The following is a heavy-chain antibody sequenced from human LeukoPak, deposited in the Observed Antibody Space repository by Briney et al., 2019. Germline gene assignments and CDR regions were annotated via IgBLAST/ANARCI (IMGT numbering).Heavy chain of an antibody. V-gene: IGHV1-2*02. Sequence: GASVKVSCKASGYTFTGYYMHWVRQAPGQGLEWMGWINPNSGGTNYAQKFQGRVTMTRDTSISTAYMELSRLRSDDTAVYYCATGYDYIWGSYRYRPAPPFDYWGQGTLVTVSS. J-gene: IGHJ4*02. CDR1: GYTFTGYY. CDR2: INPNSGGT. CDR3: ATGYDYIWGSYRYRPAPPFDY. D-gene: IGHD3-16*02.